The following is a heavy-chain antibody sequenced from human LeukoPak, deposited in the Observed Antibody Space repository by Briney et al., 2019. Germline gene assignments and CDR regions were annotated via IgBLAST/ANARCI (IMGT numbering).Heavy chain of an antibody. D-gene: IGHD3-3*01. CDR1: GFTFSSYA. Sequence: GGSLRLSCAASGFTFSSYAMTWVRQAPGKGLEWVSVITGSGENTYYADSVKGRFTISRDNSKNTVFLQMNSLRDEDTATYYCAKAPTFWSGYGDYDYGLDVWGQGTTVTVSS. J-gene: IGHJ6*02. V-gene: IGHV3-23*01. CDR3: AKAPTFWSGYGDYDYGLDV. CDR2: ITGSGENT.